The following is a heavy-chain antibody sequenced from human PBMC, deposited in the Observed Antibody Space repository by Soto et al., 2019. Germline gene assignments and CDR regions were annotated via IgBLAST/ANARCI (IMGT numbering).Heavy chain of an antibody. V-gene: IGHV3-30*03. CDR3: ARDHINGWKFDY. CDR2: ISYDGSQN. Sequence: GGSLRLSCAASGFTFRTYGMHWVRQAPGKGLEWVAVISYDGSQNYYVDSVKGRFTTSRDNTKNSFYLQMNSLRAEDTAVYYCARDHINGWKFDYWGRGTLVTVSS. CDR1: GFTFRTYG. J-gene: IGHJ4*02. D-gene: IGHD6-19*01.